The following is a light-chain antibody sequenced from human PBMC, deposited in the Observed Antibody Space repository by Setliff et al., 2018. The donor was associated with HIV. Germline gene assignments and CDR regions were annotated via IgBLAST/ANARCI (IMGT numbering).Light chain of an antibody. CDR3: SSYTGKNTNTYV. CDR2: EVR. CDR1: SCDVGGYNI. V-gene: IGLV2-14*01. Sequence: SALTPPASVSGAPGQTSTITCTGTSCDVGGYNIVAWYQQSPGKAPKLIIYEVRNRPSGVSNRFSGSTSGNTASLSISGLQAEDEAAYYCSSYTGKNTNTYVFGTGTKVTVL. J-gene: IGLJ1*01.